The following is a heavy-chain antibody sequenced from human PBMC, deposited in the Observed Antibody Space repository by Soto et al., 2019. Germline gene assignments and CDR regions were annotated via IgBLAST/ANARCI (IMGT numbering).Heavy chain of an antibody. CDR2: IYSGGST. J-gene: IGHJ4*02. CDR3: ARSWAVAGSYDY. CDR1: GFTVGSNY. V-gene: IGHV3-66*01. D-gene: IGHD6-19*01. Sequence: EVQLVESGGGLVQPGGSLRLSCAASGFTVGSNYMNWVRQAPGKGLEWVSVIYSGGSTYYADSVKGRFTIFRDNSKNTLYLQMNSLRAEDTAVYYCARSWAVAGSYDYWGQGTLVTVSS.